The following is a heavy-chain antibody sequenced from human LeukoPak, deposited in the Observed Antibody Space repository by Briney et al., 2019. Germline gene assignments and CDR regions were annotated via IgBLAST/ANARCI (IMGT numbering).Heavy chain of an antibody. Sequence: GESLKISCKASGYSFPNFWIGWVRQVPGKGLEWMGIIYPGDSDTRYSPSFQGQVTLSVDKSIGTVYLQWSSLKASDTAMYYCARQPHSGYDPFYFDYWGQGTPVTVSS. D-gene: IGHD5-12*01. CDR2: IYPGDSDT. CDR3: ARQPHSGYDPFYFDY. J-gene: IGHJ4*02. V-gene: IGHV5-51*01. CDR1: GYSFPNFW.